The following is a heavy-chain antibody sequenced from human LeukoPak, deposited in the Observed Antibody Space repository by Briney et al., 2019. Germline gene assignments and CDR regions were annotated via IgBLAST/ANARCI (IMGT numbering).Heavy chain of an antibody. CDR2: ISSSSSTI. D-gene: IGHD3-22*01. CDR1: GFTFSSYS. CDR3: AREGPYYYDSSGYYPGG. V-gene: IGHV3-48*01. J-gene: IGHJ4*02. Sequence: QPGGSLRLSCAASGFTFSSYSMNWVRQAPGKGLEWVSYISSSSSTIYYADSVKGRFTISRDNAKNSLYLQMNSLRAEDTAVYYCAREGPYYYDSSGYYPGGRGQGTLVTVSS.